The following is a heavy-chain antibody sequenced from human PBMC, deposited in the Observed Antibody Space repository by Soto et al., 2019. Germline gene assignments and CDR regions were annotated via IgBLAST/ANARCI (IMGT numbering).Heavy chain of an antibody. CDR1: GFTFSSYA. Sequence: PGGSLRLSCAASGFTFSSYAMTWVRQAPGKGLEWVSSISYSGDRTYYVDSVKGRLTVSRDNSRNTLYLQMNSLRFDDTAVYYCAKAAFATARPAEFASWGRGTQVTVDS. V-gene: IGHV3-23*01. CDR2: ISYSGDRT. D-gene: IGHD6-6*01. J-gene: IGHJ4*02. CDR3: AKAAFATARPAEFAS.